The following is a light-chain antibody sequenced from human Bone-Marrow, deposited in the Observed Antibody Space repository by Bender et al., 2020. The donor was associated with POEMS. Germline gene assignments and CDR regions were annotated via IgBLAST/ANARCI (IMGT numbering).Light chain of an antibody. V-gene: IGLV2-14*01. CDR1: NSDVGTYDY. Sequence: QSALTQPVSVSGSPGQSITISCTGTNSDVGTYDYVSWYQQHPGKAPKLIIFDVRFRPSGVSDRFSGSKSGNTASLTISRLRADDEAVYYCNSYTTTNTLIFGGGTKLTVL. J-gene: IGLJ2*01. CDR2: DVR. CDR3: NSYTTTNTLI.